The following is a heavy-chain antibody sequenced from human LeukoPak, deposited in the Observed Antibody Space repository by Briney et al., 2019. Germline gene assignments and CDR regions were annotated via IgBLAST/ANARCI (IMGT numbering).Heavy chain of an antibody. CDR1: GGSIVSGDYY. CDR3: VRGVLL. Sequence: SQTLSLTCTVSGGSIVSGDYYWSWIRQQPGKGLEWIGYIDYRGNTDNNPSLNSRVSISVDTSKNQFSLRLNSVTAADAAVYYCVRGVLLWGQGTLVTVSS. D-gene: IGHD4/OR15-4a*01. J-gene: IGHJ4*02. CDR2: IDYRGNT. V-gene: IGHV4-31*03.